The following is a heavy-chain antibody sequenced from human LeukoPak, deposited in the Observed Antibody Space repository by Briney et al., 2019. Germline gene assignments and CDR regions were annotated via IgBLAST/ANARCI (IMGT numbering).Heavy chain of an antibody. CDR1: GYTLTELS. CDR2: FDPEDGET. J-gene: IGHJ4*02. V-gene: IGHV1-24*01. Sequence: ASVKVSCKVSGYTLTELSMHWVRQAPGKGLEWMGGFDPEDGETIYALKFQGRVTMTEDTSTDTAYMELSSLRSEDTAVYYCARQGSGSPSLDYWGQGTLVTVSS. D-gene: IGHD3-10*01. CDR3: ARQGSGSPSLDY.